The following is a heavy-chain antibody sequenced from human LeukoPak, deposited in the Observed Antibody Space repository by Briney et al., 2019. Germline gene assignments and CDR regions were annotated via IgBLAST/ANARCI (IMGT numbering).Heavy chain of an antibody. CDR2: IKQDGSEK. V-gene: IGHV3-7*01. J-gene: IGHJ6*02. Sequence: GGSLRLSCAASGFTFSSYWMSWVRQAPGKGLEWVANIKQDGSEKYYVDSVKGRFTISRDNAKNSLYLQMNSLRAEDTAVYYWAKEPPVGEGLVYQFHYGMDVWGQGTTVTGSS. D-gene: IGHD3-16*01. CDR1: GFTFSSYW. CDR3: AKEPPVGEGLVYQFHYGMDV.